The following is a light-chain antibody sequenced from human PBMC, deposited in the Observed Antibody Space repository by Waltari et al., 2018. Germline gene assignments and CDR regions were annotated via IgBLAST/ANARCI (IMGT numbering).Light chain of an antibody. J-gene: IGKJ2*01. Sequence: VLTQSPGTLSSSPGERATLSGRASQSLNKKYLAWYQQKPGQAPRLLIYGASSRAAGVPDRCSGSGSGTDFTITISRLEPEDFAVYYCQQYGSSIMYTFGQGTKLEIK. CDR2: GAS. CDR3: QQYGSSIMYT. V-gene: IGKV3-20*01. CDR1: QSLNKKY.